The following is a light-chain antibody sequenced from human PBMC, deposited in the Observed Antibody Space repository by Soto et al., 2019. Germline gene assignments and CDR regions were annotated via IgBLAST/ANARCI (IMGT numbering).Light chain of an antibody. CDR1: QSISSW. V-gene: IGKV1-5*01. Sequence: DIQMTQSPSTLSASVGDRVTITCRASQSISSWLAWYQQKPGKAPKLLIYDASSLESGVPSRFSGSGSGTEFTLAISGLQSDDFATYYCQQYNSYPRTFGQGTKVDNK. J-gene: IGKJ1*01. CDR2: DAS. CDR3: QQYNSYPRT.